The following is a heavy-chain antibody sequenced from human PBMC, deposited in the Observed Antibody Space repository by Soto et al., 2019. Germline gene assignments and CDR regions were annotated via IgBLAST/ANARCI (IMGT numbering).Heavy chain of an antibody. CDR3: ARDSTQYYYDTSGYSDY. D-gene: IGHD3-22*01. J-gene: IGHJ4*02. Sequence: GASVKVSCKTSGYTFTDHYMHWVRQAPGQGLEWMGWINPNSGGTNYAQNFQGRVTMTRDTSISTAYMELSRLRSDDTAVYYCARDSTQYYYDTSGYSDYWGLGTLVTSP. CDR1: GYTFTDHY. V-gene: IGHV1-2*02. CDR2: INPNSGGT.